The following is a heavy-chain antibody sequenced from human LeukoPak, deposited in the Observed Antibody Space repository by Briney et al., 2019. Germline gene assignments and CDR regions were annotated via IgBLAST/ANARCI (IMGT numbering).Heavy chain of an antibody. Sequence: SETLSLTCTVSGGSISSYYWSWIRQPAGKGLEWIGRIYTSGSTNYNPSLKSRVTMSVDTSKSQFSLKLSSVTAADTAVYYCARALLTTPPAAFDIWGQGTMVTVSS. V-gene: IGHV4-4*07. CDR2: IYTSGST. CDR1: GGSISSYY. CDR3: ARALLTTPPAAFDI. J-gene: IGHJ3*02. D-gene: IGHD1-26*01.